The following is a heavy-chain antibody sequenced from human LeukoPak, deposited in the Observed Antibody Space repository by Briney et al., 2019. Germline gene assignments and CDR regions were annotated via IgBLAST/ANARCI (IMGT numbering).Heavy chain of an antibody. CDR3: GRRQDNSGYSDAFDI. D-gene: IGHD3-22*01. V-gene: IGHV5-51*01. CDR1: GYSFTNYW. J-gene: IGHJ3*02. Sequence: GESLKISCKGSGYSFTNYWIGWVRQMPGKGLEWMGIIFPGDSDTRYSPSSQGQVTISADKSISTAFLQWSSLKASDTAMYYCGRRQDNSGYSDAFDIWGQGTMVTVSS. CDR2: IFPGDSDT.